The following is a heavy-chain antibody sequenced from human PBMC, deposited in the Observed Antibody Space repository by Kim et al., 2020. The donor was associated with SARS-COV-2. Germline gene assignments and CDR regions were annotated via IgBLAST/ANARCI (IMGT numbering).Heavy chain of an antibody. D-gene: IGHD3-22*01. Sequence: SVKVSCKASGGTFSSYAISWVRQAPGQGLEWMGRIIPILGIANYAQKFQGRVTITADKSTSTAYMELSSLRSEDTAVYYCASKGRPAGNRITMISGDYWGQGTLVTVSS. V-gene: IGHV1-69*04. CDR2: IIPILGIA. CDR3: ASKGRPAGNRITMISGDY. J-gene: IGHJ4*02. CDR1: GGTFSSYA.